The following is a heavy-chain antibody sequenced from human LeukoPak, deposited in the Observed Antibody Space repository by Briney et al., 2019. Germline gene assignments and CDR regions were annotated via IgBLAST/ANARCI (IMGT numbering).Heavy chain of an antibody. CDR2: INPNSGGT. CDR3: ARQEWVIVATIWGIDAFDI. CDR1: GYTFTGYY. J-gene: IGHJ3*02. D-gene: IGHD5-12*01. Sequence: ASVKVSCKASGYTFTGYYMHWVRQAPGQGREWMGWINPNSGGTNYAQKFQGRVTMTRDTSISTAYMELSRLRSDDTAVYYCARQEWVIVATIWGIDAFDIWGQGTMVTVSS. V-gene: IGHV1-2*02.